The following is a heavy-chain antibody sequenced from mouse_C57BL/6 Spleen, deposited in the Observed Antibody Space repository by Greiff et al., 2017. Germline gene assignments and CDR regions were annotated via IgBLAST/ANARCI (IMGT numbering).Heavy chain of an antibody. CDR2: IYPGDGDT. D-gene: IGHD1-1*01. CDR3: ARPTVPHWYFDV. Sequence: QVQLKESGAELVKPGASVKISCKASGYAFSSYWMNWVKQRPGKGLEWIGQIYPGDGDTNYNGKFKGKATLTADKSSSTAYMQLSSLTSEDSAVYVCARPTVPHWYFDVWGTGTTVTVSS. CDR1: GYAFSSYW. J-gene: IGHJ1*03. V-gene: IGHV1-80*01.